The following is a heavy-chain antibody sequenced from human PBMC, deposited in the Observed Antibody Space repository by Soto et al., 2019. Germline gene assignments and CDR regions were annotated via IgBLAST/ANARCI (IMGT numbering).Heavy chain of an antibody. V-gene: IGHV4-4*02. CDR3: ARDIAAAGAGDYYYGMDV. Sequence: SETLSLTCAVSGGSISSSNWWSWVRQPPGKGLEWIGEIYHSGSTNYNPSLKSRVTISVDKSKNQFSLKLSSVTAADTAVYYCARDIAAAGAGDYYYGMDVWGQGTTVTVSS. D-gene: IGHD6-13*01. CDR1: GGSISSSNW. CDR2: IYHSGST. J-gene: IGHJ6*02.